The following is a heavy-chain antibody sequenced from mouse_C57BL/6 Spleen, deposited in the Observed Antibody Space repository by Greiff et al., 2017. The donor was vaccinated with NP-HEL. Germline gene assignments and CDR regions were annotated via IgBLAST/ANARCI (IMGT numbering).Heavy chain of an antibody. V-gene: IGHV1-66*01. J-gene: IGHJ2*01. CDR3: ARWDYYGSSNY. CDR2: IYPGSGNT. Sequence: QVHVKQSGPELVKPGASVKISCKASGYSFTSYYIHWVKQRPGQGLEWIGWIYPGSGNTKYNEKFKGKATLTADTSSSTAYMQLSSLTSEDSAVYYCARWDYYGSSNYWGQGTTLTVSS. D-gene: IGHD1-1*01. CDR1: GYSFTSYY.